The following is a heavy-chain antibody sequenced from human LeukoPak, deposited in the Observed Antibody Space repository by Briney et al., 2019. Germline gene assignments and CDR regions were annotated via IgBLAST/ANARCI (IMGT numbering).Heavy chain of an antibody. J-gene: IGHJ2*01. CDR3: AKGPYCGGDCYWNYLYFDL. V-gene: IGHV3-30*18. Sequence: GGSLRLSCAASGFTFSSYGMHWVRQAPGKGLEWVAVISYDGSNKYYADSVKGRFTISRDNSKNTLYLQMNSLRAEDTAVYYCAKGPYCGGDCYWNYLYFDLWGRGTLVTVSS. CDR1: GFTFSSYG. D-gene: IGHD2-21*02. CDR2: ISYDGSNK.